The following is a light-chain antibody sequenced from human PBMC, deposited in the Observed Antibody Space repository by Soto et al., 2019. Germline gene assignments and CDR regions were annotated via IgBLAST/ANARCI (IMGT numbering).Light chain of an antibody. CDR2: EVT. J-gene: IGLJ1*01. CDR3: TSYTSSSTPYV. V-gene: IGLV2-14*01. CDR1: SSDVGGYNY. Sequence: QSALTQHASVSGSPGQSITVSCTGTSSDVGGYNYVSWYQHHPGKAPKLMIYEVTNRPSGVSNRFSGSKSDNTASLTISGLQAEDEADYYCTSYTSSSTPYVFGTGTKLTVL.